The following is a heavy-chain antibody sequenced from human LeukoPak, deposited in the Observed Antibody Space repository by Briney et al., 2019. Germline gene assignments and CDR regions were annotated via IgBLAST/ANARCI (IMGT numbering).Heavy chain of an antibody. D-gene: IGHD3-16*02. V-gene: IGHV4-59*08. CDR3: ARHIKDYDYVWGSYRYSDWFDP. CDR2: IYYSGSI. J-gene: IGHJ5*02. Sequence: SETLSLTCTVSGGSISSYYWSWIRQPPGKGLEWIGYIYYSGSINYNPSLKSRVTISVDTSKNQFSLKLSSVTAADTAVYYCARHIKDYDYVWGSYRYSDWFDPWGQGTLVTVSS. CDR1: GGSISSYY.